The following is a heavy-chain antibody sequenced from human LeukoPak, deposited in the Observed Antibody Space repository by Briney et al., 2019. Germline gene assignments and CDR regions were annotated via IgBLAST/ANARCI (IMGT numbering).Heavy chain of an antibody. CDR1: GGTFSSYA. V-gene: IGHV1-69*13. CDR3: ARVDTAQYYYYYGMDV. CDR2: IIPIFGTA. D-gene: IGHD5-18*01. Sequence: SVKVSCTASGGTFSSYAISWVRQAPGQGLEWMGGIIPIFGTANYAQKFQGRVTITADESTSTAYMELSSLRSEDTAVYYCARVDTAQYYYYYGMDVWGQGTTVTVSS. J-gene: IGHJ6*02.